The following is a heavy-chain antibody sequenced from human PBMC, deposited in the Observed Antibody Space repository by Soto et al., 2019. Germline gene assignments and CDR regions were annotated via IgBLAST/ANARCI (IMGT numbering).Heavy chain of an antibody. J-gene: IGHJ4*02. Sequence: GASVKVSCKASGYTFNTYGISWVRQAPGQGLEWMAWISIHNGNTNYAQKFQGWVTMTTDTSISTAYMELSRLRSDDTAVYYCARGAYYDILTGYFGYWGQGTLVTVSS. CDR3: ARGAYYDILTGYFGY. CDR1: GYTFNTYG. V-gene: IGHV1-18*04. CDR2: ISIHNGNT. D-gene: IGHD3-9*01.